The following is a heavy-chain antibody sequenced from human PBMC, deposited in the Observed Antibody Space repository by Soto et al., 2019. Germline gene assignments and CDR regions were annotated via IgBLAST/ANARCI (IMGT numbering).Heavy chain of an antibody. V-gene: IGHV1-8*01. CDR1: GYTFTSYD. CDR3: TGAGSWGDFDY. D-gene: IGHD2-15*01. J-gene: IGHJ4*02. CDR2: MNPNSGNT. Sequence: QVQLVQSGAEVKKPGASVKVSCKASGYTFTSYDINWVRQATGQGLEWMGWMNPNSGNTGYAQKLQGRVTMTRNTSIITAHLQLSSLRSEDTAVYYCTGAGSWGDFDYWGQGTLVTVSS.